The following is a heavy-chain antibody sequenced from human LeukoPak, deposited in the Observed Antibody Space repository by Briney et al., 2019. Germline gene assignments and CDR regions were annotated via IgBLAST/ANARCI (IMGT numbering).Heavy chain of an antibody. D-gene: IGHD2-8*01. CDR2: IYTSGST. Sequence: SETLSLTCTVSGGSISSYYWSWIRQPAGKGLNWIGRIYTSGSTNYNPSLKSRVTMSVDTSKNQFSLKLSSVTAADTAVYYCARDIGVKRIADYWGQGTLVTVSS. CDR1: GGSISSYY. V-gene: IGHV4-4*07. CDR3: ARDIGVKRIADY. J-gene: IGHJ4*02.